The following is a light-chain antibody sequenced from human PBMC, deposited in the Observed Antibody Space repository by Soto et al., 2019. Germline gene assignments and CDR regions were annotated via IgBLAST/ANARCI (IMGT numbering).Light chain of an antibody. CDR1: SSDVGGYNY. J-gene: IGLJ2*01. CDR3: SSYTTSSTLVV. CDR2: DVS. V-gene: IGLV2-14*01. Sequence: QSALTQPASVSGSPGQSITISCTGTSSDVGGYNYVSWYQQHPGKAPKLMIYDVSNRPSGVSNRFSGSKSGNTASLTISGLQAGDKADYYCSSYTTSSTLVVLGGGTQLTVL.